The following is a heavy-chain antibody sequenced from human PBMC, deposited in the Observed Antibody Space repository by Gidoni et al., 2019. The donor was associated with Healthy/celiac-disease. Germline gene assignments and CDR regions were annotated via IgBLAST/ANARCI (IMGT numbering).Heavy chain of an antibody. J-gene: IGHJ5*02. Sequence: QITLKESGPTLVKPTQTLTLTCTFSGFSLSTSGVGVGWIRQPPGKALEWLALIYWDDDKRYSPSLKSRLTITKDTSKNQVVLTMTNMDPVDTATYYCAHLRGGGTIFGVVILPENWFDPWGQGTLVTVSS. CDR3: AHLRGGGTIFGVVILPENWFDP. D-gene: IGHD3-3*01. V-gene: IGHV2-5*02. CDR2: IYWDDDK. CDR1: GFSLSTSGVG.